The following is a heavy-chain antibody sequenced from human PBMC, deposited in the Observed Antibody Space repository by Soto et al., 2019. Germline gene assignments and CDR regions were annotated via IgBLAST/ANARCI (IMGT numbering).Heavy chain of an antibody. J-gene: IGHJ3*02. V-gene: IGHV3-53*01. D-gene: IGHD5-12*01. Sequence: GESLKISCAASGFTVSSNYMSWVRQAPGKGLEWVSVIYSGGSTYYADSVKGRFTISRDNSKNTLYLQMNSLRAEDTDVYYCARAPYRGAFDIWGQGTMVTVSS. CDR1: GFTVSSNY. CDR3: ARAPYRGAFDI. CDR2: IYSGGST.